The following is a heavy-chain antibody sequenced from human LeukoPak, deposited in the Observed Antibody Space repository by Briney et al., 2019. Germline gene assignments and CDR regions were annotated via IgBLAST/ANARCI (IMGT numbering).Heavy chain of an antibody. CDR3: AKDYDTLTGYYSLIDY. D-gene: IGHD3-9*01. CDR2: XSGSGGST. V-gene: IGHV3-23*01. Sequence: GGSXRLSCAASGFTFSSYAMSWVRQAPGKGXXXXXXXSGSGGSTSYADSVXGXFTVXRDNSKNMLYLQMHSLRAEDTALYYCAKDYDTLTGYYSLIDYWGQGTLVTVSS. J-gene: IGHJ4*02. CDR1: GFTFSSYA.